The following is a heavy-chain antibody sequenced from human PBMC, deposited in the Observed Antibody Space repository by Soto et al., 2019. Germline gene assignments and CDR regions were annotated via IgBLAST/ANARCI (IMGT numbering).Heavy chain of an antibody. CDR3: VIEKYCTNGVCYRKGEFDY. Sequence: PSETLSLTCTVSGGSISSSSYYWGWIRQPPGKGLEWIGSIYYSGSTYYNPSLKSRVTISVDTSKNQFSLKLSSVTAADTAVYYCVIEKYCTNGVCYRKGEFDYWGQGTLVTVSS. D-gene: IGHD2-8*01. V-gene: IGHV4-39*01. CDR1: GGSISSSSYY. CDR2: IYYSGST. J-gene: IGHJ4*02.